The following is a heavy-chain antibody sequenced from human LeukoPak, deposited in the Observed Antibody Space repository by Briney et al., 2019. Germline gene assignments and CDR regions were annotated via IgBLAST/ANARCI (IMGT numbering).Heavy chain of an antibody. J-gene: IGHJ5*02. CDR1: GDSVSTYS. CDR3: ARDFSSKNWFDT. Sequence: SETLSLTCTVFGDSVSTYSWSWIRQPAGEGLEWIGRVYSNGNTNYNPSLKSRVTLSTDRSKNQVSLKLTSVTAADAATYYCARDFSSKNWFDTWGQGTLVTVSS. CDR2: VYSNGNT. V-gene: IGHV4-4*07. D-gene: IGHD2/OR15-2a*01.